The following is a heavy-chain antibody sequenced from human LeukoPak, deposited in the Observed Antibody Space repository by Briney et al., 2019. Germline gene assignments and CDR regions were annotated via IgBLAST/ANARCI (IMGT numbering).Heavy chain of an antibody. J-gene: IGHJ3*02. CDR1: GFTFSSYG. Sequence: GRSLRLSCAASGFTFSSYGMHWVRQAPGKGLEWVAVISYDGSNKYYADSVKGRFTISRDNSKNTLYLQMNSLRAEDTAIYYCARPLYDSGREVDIWGQGTMVTVSS. D-gene: IGHD6-19*01. CDR2: ISYDGSNK. CDR3: ARPLYDSGREVDI. V-gene: IGHV3-30*03.